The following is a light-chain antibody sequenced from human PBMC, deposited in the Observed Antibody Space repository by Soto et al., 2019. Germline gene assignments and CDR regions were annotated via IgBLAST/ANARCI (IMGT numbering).Light chain of an antibody. J-gene: IGLJ2*01. CDR1: SSDVGGYNY. CDR3: SSYTSRSTPR. Sequence: QSVLTQPASVSGSPGQSITISCTGTSSDVGGYNYVSWYQHHPGKAPKLLIYEVSYRPSGVSNRFSGSKSGNTASLTISGLQAEDEAHYYCSSYTSRSTPRFGVGTKVTVL. CDR2: EVS. V-gene: IGLV2-14*01.